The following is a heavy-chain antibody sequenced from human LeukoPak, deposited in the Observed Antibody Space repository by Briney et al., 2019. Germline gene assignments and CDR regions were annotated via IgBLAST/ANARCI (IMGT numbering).Heavy chain of an antibody. V-gene: IGHV4-31*03. CDR2: IYYSGST. J-gene: IGHJ4*02. CDR1: GGSISSGGYY. Sequence: VKPSQTLSLTCTVSGGSISSGGYYWSWIRQHPGKGLEWIGYIYYSGSTYYNPSLKSRVTISVDTSKNQFSLKLSSVTAADTAVYYCARDNPLGGWKFDYWGRGTLVTVSS. D-gene: IGHD1-1*01. CDR3: ARDNPLGGWKFDY.